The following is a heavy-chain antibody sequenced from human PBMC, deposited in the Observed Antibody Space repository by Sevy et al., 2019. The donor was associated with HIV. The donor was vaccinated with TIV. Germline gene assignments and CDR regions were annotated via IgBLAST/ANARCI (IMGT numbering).Heavy chain of an antibody. D-gene: IGHD2-2*03. CDR2: INSHGNTT. Sequence: GGSLRLSCVASGFTFSKYWMHWVRQAPGKGLVWVSRINSHGNTTDYADSVKGRFTISRDNANNILYLQMSSLRAEDTAVYYCARDLDGSDSWGQGILVTVSS. J-gene: IGHJ4*02. CDR1: GFTFSKYW. V-gene: IGHV3-74*01. CDR3: ARDLDGSDS.